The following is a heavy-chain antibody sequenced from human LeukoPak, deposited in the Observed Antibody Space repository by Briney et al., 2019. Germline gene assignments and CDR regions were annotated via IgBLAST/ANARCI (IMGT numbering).Heavy chain of an antibody. Sequence: PGGSLRLSCAASGFTFSSYEMNWVRQAPGKGLEWVSYISSSGSTIYYADSVKGRFTISRDNAKNSLYLQMNSLRAEDTAVYYCARELTTVTGFGDYWGQGTLVTVSS. D-gene: IGHD4-17*01. J-gene: IGHJ4*02. CDR3: ARELTTVTGFGDY. CDR2: ISSSGSTI. V-gene: IGHV3-48*03. CDR1: GFTFSSYE.